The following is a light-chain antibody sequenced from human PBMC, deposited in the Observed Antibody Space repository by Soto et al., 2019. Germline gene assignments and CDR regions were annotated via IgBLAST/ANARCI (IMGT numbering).Light chain of an antibody. Sequence: QAVVTQPPSVSAAPGQKVPISCSGSSSNLGKNYVSWYQPLPGTAPKLLIYDNNKRPSGIPDRFSGSKSGTSATLGITGLQTGDEADYYCGTWDSSLSAVVFGGGTKLTVL. CDR3: GTWDSSLSAVV. J-gene: IGLJ2*01. V-gene: IGLV1-51*01. CDR2: DNN. CDR1: SSNLGKNY.